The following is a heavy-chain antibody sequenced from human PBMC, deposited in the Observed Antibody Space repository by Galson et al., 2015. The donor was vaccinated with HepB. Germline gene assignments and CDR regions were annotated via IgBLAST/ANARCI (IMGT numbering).Heavy chain of an antibody. V-gene: IGHV3-7*03. J-gene: IGHJ6*02. CDR2: IKQDGSEK. CDR3: ARDRGLDCSSTSCYPWGWRQPIYGMDV. D-gene: IGHD2-2*01. CDR1: GFTFSSYW. Sequence: SLRLSCAASGFTFSSYWVSWVRQAPGKGLEWVANIKQDGSEKYYVDSVKGRFTISRDNAKNSLYLQMNSLRAEDTAVYYCARDRGLDCSSTSCYPWGWRQPIYGMDVWGQGTTVTVSS.